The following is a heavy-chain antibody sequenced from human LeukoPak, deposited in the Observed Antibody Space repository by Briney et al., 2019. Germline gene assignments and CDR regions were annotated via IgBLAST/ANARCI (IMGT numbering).Heavy chain of an antibody. CDR1: GGSFSGYY. Sequence: PSETLSLTCAVYGGSFSGYYWSWIRQPPGKGLEWIGETNHSGSTNYNPSLKSRVTISVDTSKNQFSLKLSSVTAADTAVYYCARGPSRAIAVVDYWGQGTLVTVSS. CDR2: TNHSGST. J-gene: IGHJ4*02. CDR3: ARGPSRAIAVVDY. V-gene: IGHV4-34*01. D-gene: IGHD6-19*01.